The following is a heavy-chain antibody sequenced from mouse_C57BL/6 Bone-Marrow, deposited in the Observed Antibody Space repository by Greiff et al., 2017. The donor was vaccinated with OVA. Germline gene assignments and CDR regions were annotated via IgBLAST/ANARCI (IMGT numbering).Heavy chain of an antibody. D-gene: IGHD2-5*01. J-gene: IGHJ3*01. CDR2: INPNNGGT. CDR1: GYTFTDYN. Sequence: EVQLQQSGPELVKPGASVKMSCKASGYTFTDYNMHWVKQSHGKSLEWIGYINPNNGGTSYNQKFKGKATLTVNKSSSTAYMELRSLTSEDSAVYYCARWDYSKGGFAYWGQGTLVTVSA. CDR3: ARWDYSKGGFAY. V-gene: IGHV1-22*01.